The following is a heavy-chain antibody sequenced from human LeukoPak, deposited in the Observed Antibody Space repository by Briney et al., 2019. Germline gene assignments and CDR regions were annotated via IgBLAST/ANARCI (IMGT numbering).Heavy chain of an antibody. CDR1: GYKFSNYW. J-gene: IGHJ4*02. CDR3: ARQKDSSTWYEIFDY. D-gene: IGHD6-13*01. CDR2: IYPGDYDT. V-gene: IGHV5-51*01. Sequence: GESLKISCQGSGYKFSNYWIGWVRQVPEKGLEWMGIIYPGDYDTRYSPSFQGQVTISADKSISTAYLQWSSLKASDTAMYFCARQKDSSTWYEIFDYWGQGTLVTVSS.